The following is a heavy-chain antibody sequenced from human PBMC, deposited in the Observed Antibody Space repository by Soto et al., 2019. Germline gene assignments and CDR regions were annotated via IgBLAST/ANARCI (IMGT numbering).Heavy chain of an antibody. CDR1: GFTFSSYW. CDR2: IKQDGSEK. Sequence: GGSLRLSCAASGFTFSSYWMSWVRQAPGKGLEWVANIKQDGSEKYYVDSVKGRFTISRDNAKNSLYLQMNSLRAEDTAVYYCARDSLLLPGYSSSSLDYWGQGTLVTVSS. J-gene: IGHJ4*02. D-gene: IGHD6-6*01. V-gene: IGHV3-7*01. CDR3: ARDSLLLPGYSSSSLDY.